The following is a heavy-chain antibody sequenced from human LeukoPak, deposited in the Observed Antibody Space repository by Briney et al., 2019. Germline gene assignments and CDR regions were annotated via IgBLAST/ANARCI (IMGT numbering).Heavy chain of an antibody. CDR1: GFTFSTYG. V-gene: IGHV3-23*01. Sequence: PGGSLRLSCAASGFTFSTYGMHWVRQAPGKGLEWVSAISGSGGSTYYADSVKGRFTISRDNSKNTLYLQMNSLRAEDTAVYYCAKSGTSYDFWSGYQDYYYYYYMDVWGKGTTVTVSS. D-gene: IGHD3-3*01. CDR2: ISGSGGST. J-gene: IGHJ6*03. CDR3: AKSGTSYDFWSGYQDYYYYYYMDV.